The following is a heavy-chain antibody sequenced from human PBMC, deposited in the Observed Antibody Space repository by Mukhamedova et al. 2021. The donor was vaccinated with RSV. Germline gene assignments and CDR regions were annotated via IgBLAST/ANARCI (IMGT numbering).Heavy chain of an antibody. J-gene: IGHJ3*01. D-gene: IGHD2-15*01. CDR2: IYYSGST. Sequence: GLEWLGEIYYSGSTNRNPSLKRRVTMSVDKSKNQFSLNLSSVTAADTAMYYCARIRNCSSTSCNTGTFDVWGQGTMVTVSS. CDR3: ARIRNCSSTSCNTGTFDV. V-gene: IGHV4-4*02.